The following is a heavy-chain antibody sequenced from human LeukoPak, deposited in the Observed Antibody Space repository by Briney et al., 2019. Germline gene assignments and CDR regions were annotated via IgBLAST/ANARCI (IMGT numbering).Heavy chain of an antibody. J-gene: IGHJ4*02. Sequence: GGSLTLSCSASGFDLSPYTMNWVRQAPGKGLEWVASISSTGTYMYYGDSLKGRFTISRDNAKNTLYLQLDSLRAEDTATYYCARRVTTFLSWGQGTLVIVSS. CDR2: ISSTGTYM. D-gene: IGHD4-17*01. V-gene: IGHV3-21*01. CDR1: GFDLSPYT. CDR3: ARRVTTFLS.